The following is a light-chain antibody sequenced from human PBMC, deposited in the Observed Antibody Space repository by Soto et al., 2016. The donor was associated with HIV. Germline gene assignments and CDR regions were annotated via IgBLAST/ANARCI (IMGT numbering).Light chain of an antibody. CDR3: QVLDSSSDHYV. CDR2: DDS. J-gene: IGLJ1*01. V-gene: IGLV3-21*03. Sequence: SYVLTQPPSVSVAPGKTARITCGGNNIGTKNVHWYQQKPGQAPVLVVYDDSDRPSGIPERFSGSNSGNTATLTISRVEAGDEADYYCQVLDSSSDHYVFGTGTKVTVL. CDR1: NIGTKN.